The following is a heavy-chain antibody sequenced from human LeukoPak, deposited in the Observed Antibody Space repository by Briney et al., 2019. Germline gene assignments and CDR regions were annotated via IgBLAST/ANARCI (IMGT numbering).Heavy chain of an antibody. CDR1: GGSISSSNW. CDR2: IYHSGST. Sequence: SGTLSLTCAVSGGSISSSNWWSWVRQPPGKGLEWIGEIYHSGSTNYNPSLKSRVTISVDKSKNQFSLKLSSVTAADTAVYYCARDTPARTVSYYYYYMDVWGKGTTVTVSS. D-gene: IGHD4-11*01. CDR3: ARDTPARTVSYYYYYMDV. J-gene: IGHJ6*03. V-gene: IGHV4-4*02.